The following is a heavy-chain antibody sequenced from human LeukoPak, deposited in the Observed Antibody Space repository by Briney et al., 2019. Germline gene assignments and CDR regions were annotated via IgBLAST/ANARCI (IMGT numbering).Heavy chain of an antibody. Sequence: ASVKVSCKASGYTFTSYGISWVRQAPGQGLEWMGWISAYNGNTNYAQKLQGRVTMTTDTSTSTVHMELSSLRSEDTAVYYCARTTPEQPDAFDIWGQGTMVTVSS. D-gene: IGHD1-14*01. CDR1: GYTFTSYG. CDR2: ISAYNGNT. J-gene: IGHJ3*02. V-gene: IGHV1-18*01. CDR3: ARTTPEQPDAFDI.